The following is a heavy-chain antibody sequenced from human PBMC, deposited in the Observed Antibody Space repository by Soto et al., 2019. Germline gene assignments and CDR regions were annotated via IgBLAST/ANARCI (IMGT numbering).Heavy chain of an antibody. J-gene: IGHJ4*02. CDR3: AADGDTAIGPGH. V-gene: IGHV1-58*01. Sequence: SVKVSCKASGFTFTSSAVQWVRQARGQRLEWIGWIVVGSGNTNYAQKFQERVTITRDMSTNTAYMELGSMRSEDTAVYYCAADGDTAIGPGHWGQGTLVTVS. CDR1: GFTFTSSA. CDR2: IVVGSGNT. D-gene: IGHD5-18*01.